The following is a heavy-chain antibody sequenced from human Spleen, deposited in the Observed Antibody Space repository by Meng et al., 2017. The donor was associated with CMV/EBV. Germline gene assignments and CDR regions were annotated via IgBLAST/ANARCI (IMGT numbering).Heavy chain of an antibody. V-gene: IGHV1-69*05. CDR1: GYTFTNYG. CDR2: IIPIFDTA. CDR3: ARDHIVVEPAAYNYYGMDV. J-gene: IGHJ6*02. Sequence: SVKVSCKASGYTFTNYGISWVRRAPGHGLEWMGGIIPIFDTANYAQRFQGRVTITTDESTSTAYMELSSLRSEDTAVYYCARDHIVVEPAAYNYYGMDVWGQGTTVTVSS. D-gene: IGHD2-2*01.